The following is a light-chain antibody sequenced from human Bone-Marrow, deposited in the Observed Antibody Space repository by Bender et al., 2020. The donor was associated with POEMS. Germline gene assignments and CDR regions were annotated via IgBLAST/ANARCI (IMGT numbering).Light chain of an antibody. V-gene: IGLV1-47*01. Sequence: QSVLTQAPSASGTPGQRVTISCSGSSSNIGSNSVYWYQQLPGTAPRLLIYRNNHRPSGVPDRFSGSKSGTSASLAISGLRSEDEADYYCATWEDSRSVGLFGGGTKLTVL. CDR3: ATWEDSRSVGL. J-gene: IGLJ2*01. CDR2: RNN. CDR1: SSNIGSNS.